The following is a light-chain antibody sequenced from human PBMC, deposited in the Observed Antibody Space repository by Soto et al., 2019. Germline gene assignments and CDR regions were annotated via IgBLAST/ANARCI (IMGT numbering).Light chain of an antibody. CDR1: SRDIGGYDF. CDR2: DVI. J-gene: IGLJ2*01. V-gene: IGLV2-8*01. Sequence: QSVLTQPPSASGSPGQSVTISCTGTSRDIGGYDFVSWYQQHPGKAPKLLIYDVIKRPSGVPDRFSGSKSGNTASLTVSGLQTDDAADYYCSSYGGSNNLLFGGGPKLTVL. CDR3: SSYGGSNNLL.